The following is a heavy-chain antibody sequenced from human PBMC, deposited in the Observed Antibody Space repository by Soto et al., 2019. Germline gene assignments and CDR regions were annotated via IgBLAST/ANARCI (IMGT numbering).Heavy chain of an antibody. V-gene: IGHV3-30*04. D-gene: IGHD3-10*01. J-gene: IGHJ4*02. CDR3: ARSRSGAVADSFDF. Sequence: QVQVVESGGGVVQPGRSLRLSCAASGFTFSRYAIHWVRQAPGKGLEWVAVISRDGTNKYYVDSVKGRFTISRDNYRNTLYLQMNSLRHADAAVYYCARSRSGAVADSFDFWGQGTLVTVSS. CDR1: GFTFSRYA. CDR2: ISRDGTNK.